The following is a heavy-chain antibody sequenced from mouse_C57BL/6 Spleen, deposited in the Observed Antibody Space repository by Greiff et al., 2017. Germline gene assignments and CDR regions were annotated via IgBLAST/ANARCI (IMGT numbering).Heavy chain of an antibody. CDR2: INPSNGGT. V-gene: IGHV1-53*01. CDR1: GYTFTSYW. J-gene: IGHJ4*01. Sequence: QVQLQQSGTELVKPGASVKLSCKASGYTFTSYWMHWVKQRPGQGLEWIGNINPSNGGTNYNEKFKSKATLTVDKSSSTAYMQLSSLTSEDSAVYYGARSRSTMITTTWGDYAMDYWGQGTSVTVSS. D-gene: IGHD2-4*01. CDR3: ARSRSTMITTTWGDYAMDY.